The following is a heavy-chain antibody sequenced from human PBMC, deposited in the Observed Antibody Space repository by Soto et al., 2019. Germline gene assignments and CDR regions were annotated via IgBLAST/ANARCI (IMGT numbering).Heavy chain of an antibody. CDR1: GFTFSSYI. Sequence: GGSLRLSCAASGFTFSSYIMNWVRQAPGKGLEWVSYISSSSNTIYYAESVKGRFTISRDNAKNSLYFQMSSLIDEDTAVYYFAREGYYYDSSGYYRETWFDPWGQGTLVTVSS. D-gene: IGHD3-22*01. J-gene: IGHJ5*02. V-gene: IGHV3-48*02. CDR3: AREGYYYDSSGYYRETWFDP. CDR2: ISSSSNTI.